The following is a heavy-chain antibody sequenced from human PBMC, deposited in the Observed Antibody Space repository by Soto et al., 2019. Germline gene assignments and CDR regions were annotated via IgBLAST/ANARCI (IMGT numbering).Heavy chain of an antibody. CDR3: ARGHSYGYPYYFDY. V-gene: IGHV3-21*01. J-gene: IGHJ4*02. CDR2: ISSSSSYI. D-gene: IGHD5-18*01. Sequence: GGSLRLSCAASGFTFSSYSMNWVRQAPGKGLEWVSSISSSSSYIYYADSVKGRFTISRDNAKNSLYLQMNSLRAEDAAVYYCARGHSYGYPYYFDYWGQGTLVTVSS. CDR1: GFTFSSYS.